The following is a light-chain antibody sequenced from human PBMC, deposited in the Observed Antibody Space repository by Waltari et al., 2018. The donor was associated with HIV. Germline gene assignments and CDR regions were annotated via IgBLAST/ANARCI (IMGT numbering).Light chain of an antibody. J-gene: IGLJ2*01. CDR2: EVS. Sequence: QSALTQPASVSGSPGQSITISCTGTTSDVGGYNSVSWYQQHPAKAPKLVILEVSSRPSGVSNRFSGSKSGNMASLTISGLQAEDEAYYYCSSYTSSDTVVFGGGTKVTVL. CDR1: TSDVGGYNS. CDR3: SSYTSSDTVV. V-gene: IGLV2-14*03.